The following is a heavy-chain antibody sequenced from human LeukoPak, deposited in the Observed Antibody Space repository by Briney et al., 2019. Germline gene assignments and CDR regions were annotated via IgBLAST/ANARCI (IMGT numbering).Heavy chain of an antibody. Sequence: PGGSLRLSCTASGFTFGDFAMNWVRQAPGKGLDWVGFIRSKAYGGTTEYAASVKGRFTISRDDSKNTLYLQMNSLRAEDTAVYYCARDHSGGSYYYGMDVWGQGTTVTVSS. CDR3: ARDHSGGSYYYGMDV. D-gene: IGHD2-15*01. CDR1: GFTFGDFA. CDR2: IRSKAYGGTT. V-gene: IGHV3-49*04. J-gene: IGHJ6*02.